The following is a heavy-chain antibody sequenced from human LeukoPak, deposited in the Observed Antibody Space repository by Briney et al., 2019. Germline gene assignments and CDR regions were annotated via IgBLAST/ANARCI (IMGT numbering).Heavy chain of an antibody. CDR3: ARDHYYGSGSYYSVENYYYYMDV. CDR2: IWYDGSNK. V-gene: IGHV3-33*01. CDR1: GFTFSSYG. D-gene: IGHD3-10*01. Sequence: GESLRLSCAASGFTFSSYGMHWVRQAPGKGLEWVAVIWYDGSNKYYADSVKGRFTISRDNSKNTLYLQMNSLRAEDTAVYYCARDHYYGSGSYYSVENYYYYMDVWGKGTTVTVSS. J-gene: IGHJ6*03.